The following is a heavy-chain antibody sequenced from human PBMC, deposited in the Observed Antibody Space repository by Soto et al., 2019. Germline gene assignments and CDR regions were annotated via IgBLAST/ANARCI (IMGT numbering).Heavy chain of an antibody. V-gene: IGHV4-31*03. Sequence: QVQLQESGPGLVKPSQTLSLTCTVSGGSISSGGYYWNWIRQHPGKGLEWIGYIYYSGSTYYNPSLKSRVTISVDTSKNQFSLKLSSVTAADTAVYYCARGLVAAAGYYFDYWGQGTLVTVSS. CDR2: IYYSGST. CDR1: GGSISSGGYY. J-gene: IGHJ4*02. CDR3: ARGLVAAAGYYFDY. D-gene: IGHD6-13*01.